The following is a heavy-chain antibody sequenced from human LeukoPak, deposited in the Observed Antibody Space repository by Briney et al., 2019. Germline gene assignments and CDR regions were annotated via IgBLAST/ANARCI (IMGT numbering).Heavy chain of an antibody. CDR3: ARGCSSTSCYAEGVGVY. V-gene: IGHV1-8*01. Sequence: ASVKVSCKASVYTFTSYDINWVRQATGQGLEWMGWMNPNSGNTGYAQKFQGRVTMTRNTSISTAYMELSSLRSEDTAVYYCARGCSSTSCYAEGVGVYWGQGTLVTVSS. J-gene: IGHJ4*02. CDR2: MNPNSGNT. D-gene: IGHD2-2*01. CDR1: VYTFTSYD.